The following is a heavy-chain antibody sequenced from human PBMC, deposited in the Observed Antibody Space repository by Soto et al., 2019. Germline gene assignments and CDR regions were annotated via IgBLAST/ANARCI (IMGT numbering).Heavy chain of an antibody. CDR3: ARDSGDTTLRQWGRSFHY. Sequence: QVQLVQSGAEVKKPGASVKVSCKASGFTFTNYYIHWVRQAPGQGLEWMGLINPSGGGTFYAQKFQGRVTVTRDTSTGTVYMELSNLRSEDTAVYFCARDSGDTTLRQWGRSFHYWGQGTLVTVS. CDR2: INPSGGGT. V-gene: IGHV1-46*01. D-gene: IGHD1-1*01. J-gene: IGHJ4*02. CDR1: GFTFTNYY.